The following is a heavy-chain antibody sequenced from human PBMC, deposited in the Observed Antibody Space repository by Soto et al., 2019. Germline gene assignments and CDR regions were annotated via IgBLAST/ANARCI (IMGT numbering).Heavy chain of an antibody. V-gene: IGHV1-18*01. CDR1: GYTFTSYG. Sequence: QVQLVQSGAEVKKPGASVKVSCKASGYTFTSYGISWVRQAPGQGLEWMGWISAYNGNTNYAQKLQGRVTMTTDTSTNTGYMELGSLGSDDRGGFFLARDYEGGGPDHRGPGTLVTVPS. CDR2: ISAYNGNT. CDR3: ARDYEGGGPDH. D-gene: IGHD3-3*01. J-gene: IGHJ5*02.